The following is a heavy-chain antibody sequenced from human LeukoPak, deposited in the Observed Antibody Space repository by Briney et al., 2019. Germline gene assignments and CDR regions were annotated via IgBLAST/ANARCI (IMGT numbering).Heavy chain of an antibody. Sequence: GGSLRLSCAASEFTFSDYYMSWIRQAPGKGLDWVSYISTSGRTIYHADSVKGRFTISRDNVKNSLYLQMNSLRAEDTAVYYCAAVDVDTAFPWGQGTLVTVSS. CDR1: EFTFSDYY. CDR2: ISTSGRTI. V-gene: IGHV3-11*01. J-gene: IGHJ5*02. D-gene: IGHD5-18*01. CDR3: AAVDVDTAFP.